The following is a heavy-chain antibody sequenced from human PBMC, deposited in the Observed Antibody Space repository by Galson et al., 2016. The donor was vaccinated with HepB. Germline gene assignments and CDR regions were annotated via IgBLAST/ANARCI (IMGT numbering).Heavy chain of an antibody. J-gene: IGHJ5*02. CDR3: ARAPGGAYTISWPPVTPRFSP. V-gene: IGHV4-39*06. Sequence: SETLSLTCTVSGGSITNISYYWAWIRQPPGKGLEWFGNVYFNGTTQNNRSLKSRVTMSVDTSKNQFTLKLSSVTAADTAVYCCARAPGGAYTISWPPVTPRFSPWGQGTLVTVSS. CDR2: VYFNGTT. D-gene: IGHD6-13*01. CDR1: GGSITNISYY.